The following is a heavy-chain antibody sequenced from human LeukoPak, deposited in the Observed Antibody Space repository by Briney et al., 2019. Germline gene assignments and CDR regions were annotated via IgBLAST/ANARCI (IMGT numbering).Heavy chain of an antibody. V-gene: IGHV3-21*01. CDR3: ARNWVYYDFWSAPDDAFDI. CDR1: GFTFSSYS. D-gene: IGHD3-3*01. Sequence: GGSLRLSCAASGFTFSSYSMNWVRQAPGKGLEWVSSISSSSSYIYYADSVKGRFTISRDNAKNSPYLQMNSLRAEDTAVYYCARNWVYYDFWSAPDDAFDIWGQGTMVTVSS. J-gene: IGHJ3*02. CDR2: ISSSSSYI.